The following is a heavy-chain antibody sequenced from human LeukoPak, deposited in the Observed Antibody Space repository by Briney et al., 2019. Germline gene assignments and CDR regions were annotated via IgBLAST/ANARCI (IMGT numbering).Heavy chain of an antibody. Sequence: GGSLRLSCAASAYTVSSNYMTWVRQAPGKGLEWVSVIYSGGSTYYADSVKGRFTISRDNSKNTLFLQMNSLRAEDTAVYYCARNFALDYWGQGTLVTVSS. CDR3: ARNFALDY. J-gene: IGHJ4*02. CDR2: IYSGGST. V-gene: IGHV3-53*01. CDR1: AYTVSSNY.